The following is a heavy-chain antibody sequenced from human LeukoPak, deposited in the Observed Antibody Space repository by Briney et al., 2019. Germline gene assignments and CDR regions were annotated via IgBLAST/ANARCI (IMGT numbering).Heavy chain of an antibody. V-gene: IGHV3-23*01. J-gene: IGHJ3*02. CDR3: AKDRSYYDSSGYSRGAFDI. CDR1: GFTFSSYA. D-gene: IGHD3-22*01. CDR2: ISGSGGST. Sequence: GGSLRLSCAASGFTFSSYAMSWVRQAPGKGLEWVSAISGSGGSTYYADSVKGRFTISRDNSKNTLYLQMNSLRAEDTAVYYCAKDRSYYDSSGYSRGAFDIWGQGTMVTVSS.